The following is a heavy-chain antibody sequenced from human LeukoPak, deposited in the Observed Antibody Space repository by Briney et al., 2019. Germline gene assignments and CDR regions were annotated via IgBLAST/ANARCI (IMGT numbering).Heavy chain of an antibody. CDR1: GGSISSSSYY. CDR2: IYYSGST. J-gene: IGHJ5*02. Sequence: PSETLSLTCTVSGGSISSSSYYWGWIRQPPGKGLEWIGSIYYSGSTYYNPSLKSRVTISVDTSKNQFSLKLSSVTAADTAVYYCARHGSRIAVAGTVWFDPWGQGTLVTVSS. D-gene: IGHD6-19*01. V-gene: IGHV4-39*01. CDR3: ARHGSRIAVAGTVWFDP.